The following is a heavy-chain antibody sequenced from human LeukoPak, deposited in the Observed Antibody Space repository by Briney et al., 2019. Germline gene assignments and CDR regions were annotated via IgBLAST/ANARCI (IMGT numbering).Heavy chain of an antibody. V-gene: IGHV3-23*01. Sequence: GGSLRLSCAASGFTFSKNAMSWVRQAPGKGLEWVSAMSGSGDSSYYADSVKGRFTISRDNSKNTMYLQMNSLRAEDTAVYYCAKDQWLATVPYYYYGMDVWGQGTTVTVSS. CDR2: MSGSGDSS. D-gene: IGHD6-19*01. CDR3: AKDQWLATVPYYYYGMDV. J-gene: IGHJ6*02. CDR1: GFTFSKNA.